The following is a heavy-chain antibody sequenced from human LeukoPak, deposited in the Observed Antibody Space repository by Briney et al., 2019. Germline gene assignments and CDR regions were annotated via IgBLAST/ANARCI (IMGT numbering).Heavy chain of an antibody. D-gene: IGHD3-22*01. Sequence: ASVKVSCKASGYTFTSYGISWVRQAPGQRLEWMGWISAYNGNTNYAQKLQGRVTMTTDTSTSTAYMELRSLRSDDTAVYYCARVVRDSSEGYFDYWGQGTLVTVSS. CDR2: ISAYNGNT. V-gene: IGHV1-18*01. J-gene: IGHJ4*02. CDR1: GYTFTSYG. CDR3: ARVVRDSSEGYFDY.